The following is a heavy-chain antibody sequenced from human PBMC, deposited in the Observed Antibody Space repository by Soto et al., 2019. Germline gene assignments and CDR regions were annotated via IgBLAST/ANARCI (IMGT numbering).Heavy chain of an antibody. J-gene: IGHJ5*02. Sequence: GGSLRLSGSVSGFSFADYSIGWVRQAPWKGLEWVAFIRSKTYSGTTEYAAPVKGRFSISRDDSKGFDYLDMNSLKSEDTAIYYCVRDTGRSWFGRWFDPRGQVTPV. D-gene: IGHD3-10*01. CDR3: VRDTGRSWFGRWFDP. V-gene: IGHV3-49*04. CDR1: GFSFADYS. CDR2: IRSKTYSGTT.